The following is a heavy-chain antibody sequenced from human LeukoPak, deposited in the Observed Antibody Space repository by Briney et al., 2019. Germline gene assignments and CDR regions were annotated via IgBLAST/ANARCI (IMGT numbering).Heavy chain of an antibody. CDR2: IGKAGDT. Sequence: GGSLRLSCAACRFTFSSYDIHWGRQATGKGLEWVSGIGKAGDTYYSGSVKGRFTISRENAKNSLYLEMNSLRAGDTAVYYCTRGAAGFDYWGQGTLVTVSS. CDR3: TRGAAGFDY. CDR1: RFTFSSYD. D-gene: IGHD6-13*01. V-gene: IGHV3-13*04. J-gene: IGHJ4*02.